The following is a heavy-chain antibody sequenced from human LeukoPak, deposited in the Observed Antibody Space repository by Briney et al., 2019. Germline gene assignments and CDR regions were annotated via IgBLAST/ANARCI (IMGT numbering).Heavy chain of an antibody. Sequence: GGSLRLSCAASGFTFSSYSMNWVRQAPGKGLEWVSSISSSSSYIYYADSVKGRFTISRDNTKNSLYLQMNSLRAEDTAVYYCASLDGGYADDYWGQGTLVTVSS. V-gene: IGHV3-21*01. J-gene: IGHJ4*02. D-gene: IGHD5-12*01. CDR2: ISSSSSYI. CDR3: ASLDGGYADDY. CDR1: GFTFSSYS.